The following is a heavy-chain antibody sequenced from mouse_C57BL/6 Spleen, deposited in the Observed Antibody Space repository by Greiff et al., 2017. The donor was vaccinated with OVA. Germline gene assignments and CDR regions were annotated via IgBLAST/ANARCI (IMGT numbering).Heavy chain of an antibody. CDR3: TTGRRWFAY. D-gene: IGHD2-12*01. CDR1: GFNIKDDY. J-gene: IGHJ3*01. CDR2: IDPENGDT. V-gene: IGHV14-4*01. Sequence: EVQLQQSGAELVRPGASVKLSCTASGFNIKDDYMHWVKQRPEQGLEWIGWIDPENGDTEYASKFQGKATITADTSSNTAYLQLSSLTSEDTAVYYCTTGRRWFAYWGQGTLVTVSA.